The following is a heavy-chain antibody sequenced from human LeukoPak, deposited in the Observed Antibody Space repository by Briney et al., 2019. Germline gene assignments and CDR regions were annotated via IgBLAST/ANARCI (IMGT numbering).Heavy chain of an antibody. V-gene: IGHV4-39*01. CDR3: ARQGMTTLTGDTFDI. J-gene: IGHJ3*02. CDR1: GGSISSSDYY. Sequence: SETLSLTCTVSGGSISSSDYYWGWIRQRPGKGLECIGTIYYSGSTYYNPSLNSRLTISVDTSKNQFSLKLFSVTAADTAVYFCARQGMTTLTGDTFDIWGQGTVVTVSS. D-gene: IGHD5-24*01. CDR2: IYYSGST.